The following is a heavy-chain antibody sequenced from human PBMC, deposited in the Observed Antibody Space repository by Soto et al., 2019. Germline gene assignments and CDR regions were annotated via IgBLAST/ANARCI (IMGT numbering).Heavy chain of an antibody. CDR2: INPNSGGT. D-gene: IGHD6-13*01. Sequence: ASVTVSCTASGSTFTGYYMHLVRQAPGQGLEWMGWINPNSGGTNYAQKFQGRVTMTRDTSISTAYMELSRLRSDDTAVYYCARGRIAAAGTNYWGQGTLVTVSS. CDR3: ARGRIAAAGTNY. CDR1: GSTFTGYY. J-gene: IGHJ4*02. V-gene: IGHV1-2*02.